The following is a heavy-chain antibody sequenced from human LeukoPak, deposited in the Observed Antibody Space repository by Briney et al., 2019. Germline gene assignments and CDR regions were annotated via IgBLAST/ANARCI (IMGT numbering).Heavy chain of an antibody. CDR2: INPSGGST. CDR1: GYTFTSYH. V-gene: IGHV1-46*01. D-gene: IGHD6-19*01. Sequence: ASVKVPCKASGYTFTSYHMHWVRQAPGQGLEWMGIINPSGGSTSYERKFQGRVTMTRDTSTSTVYMELSSLRSPATAVYYCARHEGGRGWYQNYWGQGTLVTASS. J-gene: IGHJ4*02. CDR3: ARHEGGRGWYQNY.